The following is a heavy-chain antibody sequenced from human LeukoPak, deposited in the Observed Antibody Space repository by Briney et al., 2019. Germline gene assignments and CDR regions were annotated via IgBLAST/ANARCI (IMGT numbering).Heavy chain of an antibody. CDR1: GFTFSSYG. Sequence: GGSLRLSCAASGFTFSSYGMHWVRQAPGKGLEWVAFIRYDGSNKYYADSVKGRFTISRDNSKNTLYLQMNSLRAEDTAVYYCAKDPKTYYYDSSGYYYFDYWGQGTLVTVSS. CDR2: IRYDGSNK. J-gene: IGHJ4*02. V-gene: IGHV3-30*02. CDR3: AKDPKTYYYDSSGYYYFDY. D-gene: IGHD3-22*01.